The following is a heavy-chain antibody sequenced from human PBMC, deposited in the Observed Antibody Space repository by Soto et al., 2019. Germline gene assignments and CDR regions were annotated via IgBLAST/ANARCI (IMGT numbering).Heavy chain of an antibody. CDR1: GYILTGYS. CDR2: IDPNSGAT. CDR3: ARGYGSSPNMELRFGMDV. V-gene: IGHV1-2*02. J-gene: IGHJ6*02. Sequence: QVYLVQSGAEVRRPVASVKVSCTAFGYILTGYSLHWVRQAPGQGLEWMGWIDPNSGATNSAERFHGRVSMTRDTSICAAYLELSSLRSDDTAVYYCARGYGSSPNMELRFGMDVWGQGTTISVSS. D-gene: IGHD5-18*01.